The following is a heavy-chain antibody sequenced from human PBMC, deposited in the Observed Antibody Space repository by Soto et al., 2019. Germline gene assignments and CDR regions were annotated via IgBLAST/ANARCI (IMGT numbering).Heavy chain of an antibody. Sequence: GGSLRLSCAASGFTFENFAMNWVRQAPGKGLEWVSAIGGSGVSTYYADSVKGRFTITRDNSKNTLYLQMNSLRAEDTAVYYCAKGYQLLPHFYYYYYMDVWGKGTTVTVSS. CDR1: GFTFENFA. CDR2: IGGSGVST. D-gene: IGHD2-15*01. CDR3: AKGYQLLPHFYYYYYMDV. V-gene: IGHV3-23*01. J-gene: IGHJ6*03.